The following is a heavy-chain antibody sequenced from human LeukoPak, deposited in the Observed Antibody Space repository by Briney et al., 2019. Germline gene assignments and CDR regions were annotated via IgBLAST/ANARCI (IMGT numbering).Heavy chain of an antibody. V-gene: IGHV3-7*01. J-gene: IGHJ4*02. CDR2: IKQDGSVE. CDR1: GFTITNYW. Sequence: PGRSLRLSCAVSGFTITNYWMSWVRQAPGKGLEWVASIKQDGSVEFYVDSVKGRFTISRDSAKNSLYLQMNSLRDEDTAVYYCVRDPLDYWGQGTLVTVSS. CDR3: VRDPLDY.